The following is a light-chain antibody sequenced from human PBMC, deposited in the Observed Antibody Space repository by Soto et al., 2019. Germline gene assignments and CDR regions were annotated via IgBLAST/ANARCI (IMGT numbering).Light chain of an antibody. V-gene: IGKV3-20*01. CDR2: GAS. J-gene: IGKJ1*01. CDR1: QSVSSSY. Sequence: EIVLTQSPGTLSLSPGERATLSCRASQSVSSSYLAWYQQKPGQAPRLPIYGASSRATGIPDRLSGSGSGTEFTLTISRLEPEDFAVYYCQQYGSSPETVGQGTKVEIK. CDR3: QQYGSSPET.